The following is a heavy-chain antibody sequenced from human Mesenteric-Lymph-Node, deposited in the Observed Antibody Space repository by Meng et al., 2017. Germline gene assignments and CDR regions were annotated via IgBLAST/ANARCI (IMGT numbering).Heavy chain of an antibody. D-gene: IGHD3-10*01. CDR1: GFTFSSYA. CDR3: AREMRVLLWFGELSD. J-gene: IGHJ4*02. CDR2: ISYDGSNK. V-gene: IGHV3-30*04. Sequence: GESLKISCAASGFTFSSYAMHWVRQAPGKGLEWVAVISYDGSNKYYADSVKGRFTISRDNSKNTLYLQMNSLRAEDTAVYYCAREMRVLLWFGELSDWGQGTLVTVSS.